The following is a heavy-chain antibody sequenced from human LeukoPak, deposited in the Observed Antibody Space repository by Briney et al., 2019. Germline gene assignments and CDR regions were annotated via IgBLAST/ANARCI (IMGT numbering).Heavy chain of an antibody. Sequence: GGSLRLSCAASGFTFISYAMSWVRQAPGKGLEWVSVISGSGSTTYYADSVKGRFTISRDNSKNTLYLQMNSLRAEDTAVYYCAKESPGYSYGWYYYYGMDVWGQGTTVTVSS. D-gene: IGHD5-18*01. CDR2: ISGSGSTT. J-gene: IGHJ6*02. V-gene: IGHV3-23*01. CDR1: GFTFISYA. CDR3: AKESPGYSYGWYYYYGMDV.